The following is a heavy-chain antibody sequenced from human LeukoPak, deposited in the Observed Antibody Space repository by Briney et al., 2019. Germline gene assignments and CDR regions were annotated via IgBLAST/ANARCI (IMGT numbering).Heavy chain of an antibody. CDR3: ARMTTGHDY. CDR1: GTSFTSYY. D-gene: IGHD4-17*01. J-gene: IGHJ4*02. V-gene: IGHV4-34*01. Sequence: SETLSLTCGVSGTSFTSYYWSWIRQTPGKGLEWIGEVNHSGYTNMDPSLKSRVTISVDTSKNQFSLMMTSVTAADTAVYFCARMTTGHDYWGQGILVTVSS. CDR2: VNHSGYT.